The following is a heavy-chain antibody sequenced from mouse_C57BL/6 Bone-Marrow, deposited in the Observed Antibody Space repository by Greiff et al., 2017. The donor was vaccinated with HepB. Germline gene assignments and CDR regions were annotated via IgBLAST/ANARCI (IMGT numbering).Heavy chain of an antibody. CDR2: IDPSDSYT. D-gene: IGHD1-1*01. CDR3: ARDYYGTWFAY. V-gene: IGHV1-59*01. CDR1: GYTFTSYW. J-gene: IGHJ3*01. Sequence: VQLQQPGAELVRPGTSVKLSCKASGYTFTSYWMHWVKQRPGQGLEWIGVIDPSDSYTNYNQKFKGKATLTVDTSSSTAYMQLSSLTSEDSAVYYCARDYYGTWFAYWGQGTLVTVSA.